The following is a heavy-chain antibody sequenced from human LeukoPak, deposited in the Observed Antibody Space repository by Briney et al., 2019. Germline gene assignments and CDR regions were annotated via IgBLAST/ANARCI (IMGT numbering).Heavy chain of an antibody. CDR1: GYTFTGYY. CDR3: ARIAAAFLYDAFDI. J-gene: IGHJ3*02. CDR2: INPNSGGT. D-gene: IGHD6-13*01. V-gene: IGHV1-2*02. Sequence: ASVKVSCKASGYTFTGYYMHLVRQAPGQGLEWMGWINPNSGGTNYAQQFQGRVSMTRDTSISTSYMELSRLRSGDTAVYYCARIAAAFLYDAFDIWGQGTMVTVSS.